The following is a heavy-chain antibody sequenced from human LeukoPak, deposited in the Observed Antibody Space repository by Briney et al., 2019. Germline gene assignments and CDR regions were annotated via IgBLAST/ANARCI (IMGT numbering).Heavy chain of an antibody. CDR3: ARDPYRGDGYKNWYYFDY. D-gene: IGHD5-24*01. CDR2: ISYDGSNK. CDR1: GFTFSSYA. Sequence: SLRLSCAASGFTFSSYAMHWVRQAPGKGLEWVAVISYDGSNKYYADSVKGRFTISRDNSKNTLYLQMNSLRAEDTAVYYCARDPYRGDGYKNWYYFDYWGQGTLVTVSS. V-gene: IGHV3-30*04. J-gene: IGHJ4*02.